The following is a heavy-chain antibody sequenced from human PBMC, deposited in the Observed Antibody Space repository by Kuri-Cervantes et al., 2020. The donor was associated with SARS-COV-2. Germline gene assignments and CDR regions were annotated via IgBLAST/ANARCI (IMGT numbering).Heavy chain of an antibody. Sequence: SVKVSCKASGYTFTGYYMHWVRQAPGQGLEWMGGIIPIFGTANYAQKFQGRVTITADESTSTAYMELSSLRSEDTAVYYCARGRGRGVDHWGQGTLVTVSS. CDR2: IIPIFGTA. CDR3: ARGRGRGVDH. D-gene: IGHD1-26*01. CDR1: GYTFTGYY. J-gene: IGHJ4*02. V-gene: IGHV1-69*13.